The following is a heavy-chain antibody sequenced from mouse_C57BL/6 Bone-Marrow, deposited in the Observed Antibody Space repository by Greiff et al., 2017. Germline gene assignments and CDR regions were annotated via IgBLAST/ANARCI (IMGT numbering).Heavy chain of an antibody. J-gene: IGHJ2*01. CDR1: GFTFTDYY. V-gene: IGHV7-3*01. CDR3: ARYTPDGYYPY. D-gene: IGHD2-3*01. CDR2: IRNKANGYTT. Sequence: EVTVVESGGGLVQPGGSLSLSCAASGFTFTDYYMSWVRQPPGKALEWLGFIRNKANGYTTEYSASVKGRFTISRDNSQSILYLQMNALRAEDSATYYCARYTPDGYYPYWGQGTTLTVSS.